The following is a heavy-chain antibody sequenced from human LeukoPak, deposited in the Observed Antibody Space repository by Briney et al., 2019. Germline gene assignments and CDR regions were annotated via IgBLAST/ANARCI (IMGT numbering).Heavy chain of an antibody. J-gene: IGHJ5*02. CDR2: IYTSGST. D-gene: IGHD5-24*01. CDR1: GGSISGYY. CDR3: AREGERTKGGRDGYKVWFDP. Sequence: PSETLSLTCTVSGGSISGYYWSWIRQPAGKGLEWIGRIYTSGSTNYNPSLKSRVTMSVDTSKNQFSLKLSSVTAADTAVYYCAREGERTKGGRDGYKVWFDPWGQGTLVTVSS. V-gene: IGHV4-4*07.